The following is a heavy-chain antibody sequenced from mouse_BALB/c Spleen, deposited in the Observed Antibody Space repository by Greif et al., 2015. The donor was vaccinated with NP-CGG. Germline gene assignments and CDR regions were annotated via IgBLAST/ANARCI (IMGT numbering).Heavy chain of an antibody. CDR2: IYPGSGST. J-gene: IGHJ3*01. D-gene: IGHD2-3*01. V-gene: IGHV1S22*01. CDR1: GYTFTSYW. CDR3: TRRGDDGAWFAY. Sequence: LQQSGSELVRPGASVKLSCKASGYTFTSYWMHWVKQRPGQGLEWIGNIYPGSGSTNYDEKFKSKATLTVDTSSSTAYMQLSSLTSEDSAVYYCTRRGDDGAWFAYWGQGTLVTVSA.